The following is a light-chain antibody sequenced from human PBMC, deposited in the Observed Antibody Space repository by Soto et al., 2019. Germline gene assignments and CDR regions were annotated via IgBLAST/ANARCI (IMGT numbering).Light chain of an antibody. J-gene: IGLJ1*01. CDR1: NTDVGGYNY. V-gene: IGLV2-14*03. CDR3: SSYTTSNTRQIV. CDR2: DVT. Sequence: QSLLTQPSPLSWAPGQSITISCPGNNTDVGGYNYVSWYQHHPDKAPKLIIYDVTNRPSGVSNPFSGSKSGNTASLTISGLQPEDEADYYCSSYTTSNTRQIVFGTGTRSPS.